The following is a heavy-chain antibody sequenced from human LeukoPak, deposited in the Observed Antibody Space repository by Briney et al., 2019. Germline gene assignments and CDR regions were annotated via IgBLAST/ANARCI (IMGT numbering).Heavy chain of an antibody. J-gene: IGHJ6*02. Sequence: PGGSLRLSCAASGFTFSSYAMSWVRQAPGKGLEWVSAISGSGGSTYYADSVKGRFTISRDNSKNTLYLQMNSLRAEDTAVYYCASEPTAFYYYYGMDVWGQGTTVTVSS. CDR1: GFTFSSYA. CDR2: ISGSGGST. V-gene: IGHV3-23*01. CDR3: ASEPTAFYYYYGMDV. D-gene: IGHD4-11*01.